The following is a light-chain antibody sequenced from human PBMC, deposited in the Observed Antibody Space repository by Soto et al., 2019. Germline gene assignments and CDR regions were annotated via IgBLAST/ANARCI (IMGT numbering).Light chain of an antibody. J-gene: IGKJ1*01. CDR3: HQYNNWPRT. V-gene: IGKV3-15*01. CDR2: VAS. Sequence: DILMTKSPATLSVSQGERATLACRASQNIRTNLALSQHKPGQSPRLLIYVASTGATGVPARFSGSGSGAEYTLIISSVQSEDFAAYYCHQYNNWPRTFGQGTKVEIK. CDR1: QNIRTN.